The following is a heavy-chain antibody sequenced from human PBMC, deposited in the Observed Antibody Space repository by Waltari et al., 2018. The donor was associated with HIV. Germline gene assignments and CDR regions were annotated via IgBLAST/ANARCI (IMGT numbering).Heavy chain of an antibody. CDR1: GVTSSTCG. V-gene: IGHV3-30*02. CDR2: IRYDGTNK. J-gene: IGHJ4*02. Sequence: QVQLVESGGGVVQPGGSLRLSCTASGVTSSTCGMYWVRQAPGKGLQWVAFIRYDGTNKYYADSVKGRFIISRDNSKNTLSLQMHSLRAEDTAVYYCAKAPHHYDSSGPVYWGQGTLVTVSS. D-gene: IGHD3-22*01. CDR3: AKAPHHYDSSGPVY.